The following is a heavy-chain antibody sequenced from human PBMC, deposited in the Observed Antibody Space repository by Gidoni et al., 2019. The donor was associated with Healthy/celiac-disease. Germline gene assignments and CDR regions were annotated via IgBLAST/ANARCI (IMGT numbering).Heavy chain of an antibody. V-gene: IGHV3-30*18. CDR3: AKDRGRDGSSWYGVSDY. CDR2: ISYDGSNK. D-gene: IGHD6-13*01. Sequence: QVQLVESGGGVVQPGRSLRLSCAASGFTFSSYGRHWVRQAPGKGLEWVAVISYDGSNKYYADSVKGRFTISRDNSKNTLYLRMNSLRAEDTAVYYCAKDRGRDGSSWYGVSDYWGQGTLVTVSS. CDR1: GFTFSSYG. J-gene: IGHJ4*02.